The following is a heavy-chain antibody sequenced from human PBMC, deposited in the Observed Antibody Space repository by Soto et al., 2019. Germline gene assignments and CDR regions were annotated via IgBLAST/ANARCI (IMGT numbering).Heavy chain of an antibody. D-gene: IGHD5-12*01. V-gene: IGHV3-23*01. Sequence: GGSLRLSCAASRFTFSSNCMSWVRQAPGKGLEWVSAISDSGSSTYYADSVKGRFTVSRDNSKNTLYLQMNSLRAEDTAIYFCAVCHLDGYYFDHWGQGTLVTVSS. CDR2: ISDSGSST. CDR3: AVCHLDGYYFDH. J-gene: IGHJ4*02. CDR1: RFTFSSNC.